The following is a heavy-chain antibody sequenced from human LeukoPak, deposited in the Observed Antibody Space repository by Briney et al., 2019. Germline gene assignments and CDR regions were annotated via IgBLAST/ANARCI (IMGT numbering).Heavy chain of an antibody. Sequence: GGSLRLSCAASGFTFSSYSMNWVRQAPGKGLEWVSSISSSSSYIYYADSVKSRFTISRDNAKNSLYLQMNSLRAEDTAVYYCARDDYVWGSPDYWGQGTLVTVSS. J-gene: IGHJ4*02. CDR1: GFTFSSYS. D-gene: IGHD3-16*01. V-gene: IGHV3-21*01. CDR2: ISSSSSYI. CDR3: ARDDYVWGSPDY.